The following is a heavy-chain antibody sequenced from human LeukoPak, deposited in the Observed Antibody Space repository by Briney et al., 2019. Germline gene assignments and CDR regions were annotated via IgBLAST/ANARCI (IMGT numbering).Heavy chain of an antibody. CDR3: ARGTVLNPLDY. CDR1: GYTFTGYY. V-gene: IGHV1-2*06. D-gene: IGHD1-1*01. J-gene: IGHJ4*02. CDR2: INPNSGGT. Sequence: GASVKVSCKASGYTFTGYYMHWVRQAPGQGLEWMGRINPNSGGTNYAQKFQGRVTMTRDTSISTAYMELRSLRSDDTAVYYCARGTVLNPLDYWGQGTLVTVSS.